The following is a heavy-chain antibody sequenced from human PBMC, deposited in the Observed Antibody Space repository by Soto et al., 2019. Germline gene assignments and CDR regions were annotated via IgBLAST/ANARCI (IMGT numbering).Heavy chain of an antibody. CDR3: TRGLYSSSWSIDY. J-gene: IGHJ4*02. CDR1: GFNFRAYW. CDR2: SNSDGSTT. Sequence: EVQLVESGGVLVQPGGSLRLSCAASGFNFRAYWMHWVRQAPGKGLVWVSRSNSDGSTTTYAESVEGRFTISRDNAKNTLYLQMNSLRAEDTAVYYCTRGLYSSSWSIDYWGQGTLVTVS. V-gene: IGHV3-74*01. D-gene: IGHD6-13*01.